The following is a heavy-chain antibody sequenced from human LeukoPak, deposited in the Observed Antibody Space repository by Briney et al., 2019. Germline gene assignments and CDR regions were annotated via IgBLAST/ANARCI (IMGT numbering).Heavy chain of an antibody. CDR1: GGSISSSSYY. Sequence: SETLSLTCTVSGGSISSSSYYWGWIRQPPGKGLEWIGSIYYSGSTYYNPSLKSRVTISVDTSKNQFSLKLSSVTAADTAVYYCARHPRVTYYYDSSGYYFDYWGQGTLVTVSS. V-gene: IGHV4-39*01. J-gene: IGHJ4*02. CDR3: ARHPRVTYYYDSSGYYFDY. CDR2: IYYSGST. D-gene: IGHD3-22*01.